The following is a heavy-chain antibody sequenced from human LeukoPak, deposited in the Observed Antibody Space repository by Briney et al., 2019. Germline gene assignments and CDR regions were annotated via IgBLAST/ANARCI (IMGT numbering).Heavy chain of an antibody. CDR1: GYTLTAQC. CDR2: INPNNGDT. Sequence: ASVKVSCKASGYTLTAQCMHWVRQAPGQGLEWMGWINPNNGDTKYAQSFLGRVTMTRDTSTTTAYMELSSLRSDDTAVYFCASYPRSIPTPPFDYWGQGTLVTVSS. J-gene: IGHJ4*02. V-gene: IGHV1-2*02. CDR3: ASYPRSIPTPPFDY. D-gene: IGHD2-21*01.